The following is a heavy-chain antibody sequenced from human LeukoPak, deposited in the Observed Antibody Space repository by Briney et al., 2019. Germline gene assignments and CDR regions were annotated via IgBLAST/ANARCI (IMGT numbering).Heavy chain of an antibody. CDR2: ISTSGST. Sequence: SETLSLTCTVSGGSISSGTYYWRWIRQPAGKGLEWIGRISTSGSTDYNPSLKSRVTISVDMSKNQFSLKLSSVTAADTAVYYCAMGGGLGIVDYWGQGTLVTVSS. CDR1: GGSISSGTYY. D-gene: IGHD7-27*01. CDR3: AMGGGLGIVDY. J-gene: IGHJ4*02. V-gene: IGHV4-61*02.